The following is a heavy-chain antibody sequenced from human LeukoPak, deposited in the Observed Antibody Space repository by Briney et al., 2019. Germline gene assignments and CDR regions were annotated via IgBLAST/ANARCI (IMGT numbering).Heavy chain of an antibody. V-gene: IGHV3-53*01. Sequence: GGSLRLSCAASGFTVSSNYMSWVRQAPGKGLEWVSVIYSGGSTYYADSVKGRFTISRDNSKNTLYLQMNSLRAEDTAVYYCAREGYDSSGYYYGSPYYFDYWGQGTLVTVSS. D-gene: IGHD3-22*01. CDR1: GFTVSSNY. CDR3: AREGYDSSGYYYGSPYYFDY. CDR2: IYSGGST. J-gene: IGHJ4*02.